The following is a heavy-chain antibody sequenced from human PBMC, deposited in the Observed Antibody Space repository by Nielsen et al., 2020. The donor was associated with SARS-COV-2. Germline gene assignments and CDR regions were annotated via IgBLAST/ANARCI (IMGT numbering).Heavy chain of an antibody. Sequence: WIRQPPGKGLEWIGEIYHSGSTNYNPSLKRRVTISVDKTKNQFTLKLSYVTAADTAVYYCARASGYSSSYDYWGQGTLVTVSS. D-gene: IGHD6-13*01. J-gene: IGHJ4*02. V-gene: IGHV4-4*02. CDR3: ARASGYSSSYDY. CDR2: IYHSGST.